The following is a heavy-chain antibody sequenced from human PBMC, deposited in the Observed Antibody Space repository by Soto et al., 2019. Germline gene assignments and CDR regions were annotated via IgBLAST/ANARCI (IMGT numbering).Heavy chain of an antibody. CDR3: ARGWGLDP. Sequence: EVQLVESGGGLVQPGGSLRLSCAASGFTFNSYWMTWVRQAPGKGLEWVANIKQDGSEKYYVDSVKGRFTISRDNAKNSLYLQMNSPEAEDTAVYYCARGWGLDPWGQGTLVTVSS. CDR2: IKQDGSEK. J-gene: IGHJ5*02. V-gene: IGHV3-7*04. CDR1: GFTFNSYW. D-gene: IGHD1-26*01.